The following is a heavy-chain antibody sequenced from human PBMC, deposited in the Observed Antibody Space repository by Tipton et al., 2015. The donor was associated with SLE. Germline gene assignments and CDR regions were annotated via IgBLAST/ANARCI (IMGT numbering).Heavy chain of an antibody. D-gene: IGHD2-2*01. V-gene: IGHV3-30*03. CDR1: GFTFSSYG. CDR3: ARVSLEVVPAAFRY. J-gene: IGHJ4*02. Sequence: SLRLSCAASGFTFSSYGMHWVRQAPGKGLEWVATISHDGSNKFYGDSVKGRFTISRDNSKNTLYLQMNSLRAEDTAVYYCARVSLEVVPAAFRYWGQGTLVTVSS. CDR2: ISHDGSNK.